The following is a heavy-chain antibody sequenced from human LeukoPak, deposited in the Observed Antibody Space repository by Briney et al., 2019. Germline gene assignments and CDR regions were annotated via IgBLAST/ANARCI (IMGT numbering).Heavy chain of an antibody. D-gene: IGHD3-22*01. Sequence: GASVKVSCKVSGYTLTELSMHWVRQAPGKGLEWMGGIIPIFGTANYAQKFQGRVTITADESTSTAYMELSSLRSEDTAVYYCARGPRPLHYYDSSGYYQGLDYWGQGTLVTVSS. CDR3: ARGPRPLHYYDSSGYYQGLDY. CDR1: GYTLTELS. CDR2: IIPIFGTA. J-gene: IGHJ4*02. V-gene: IGHV1-69*13.